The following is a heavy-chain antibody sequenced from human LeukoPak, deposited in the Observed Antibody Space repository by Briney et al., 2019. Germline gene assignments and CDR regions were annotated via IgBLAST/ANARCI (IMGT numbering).Heavy chain of an antibody. CDR3: ARDRDDSSGYSDY. Sequence: PSETLSLTCAVYGGSFSGYYWSWIRQPPGKGLEWIGEINHSGSTNYNPSLKSRVTISIDTSKNQFSLKLSSVTAADTAVYYCARDRDDSSGYSDYWGQGTLVTVSS. CDR2: INHSGST. CDR1: GGSFSGYY. J-gene: IGHJ4*02. V-gene: IGHV4-34*01. D-gene: IGHD3-22*01.